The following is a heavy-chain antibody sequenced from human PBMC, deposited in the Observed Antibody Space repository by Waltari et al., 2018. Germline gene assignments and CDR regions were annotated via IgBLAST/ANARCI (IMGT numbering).Heavy chain of an antibody. D-gene: IGHD4-17*01. CDR1: GYTFPSYD. J-gene: IGHJ5*02. Sequence: QVQLVQSGAEVKKPGASVKVSCKASGYTFPSYDINWVRQATGQGLEWMGWMNPNSGNTGYAQKFQGRVTMTRNTSISTAYMELSSLRSEDTAVYYCARGGDYGDYDGDWFDPWGQGTLVTVSS. V-gene: IGHV1-8*01. CDR3: ARGGDYGDYDGDWFDP. CDR2: MNPNSGNT.